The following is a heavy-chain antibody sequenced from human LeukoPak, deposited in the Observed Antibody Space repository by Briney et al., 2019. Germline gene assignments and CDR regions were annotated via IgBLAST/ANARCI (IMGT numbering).Heavy chain of an antibody. Sequence: GGSLRLSCAASGFTFSSYSMNWVRQAPGKGLEWVSSISSSSSYIYYADSVKGRFTISRDNAKNSLYLQMNSLRAEDTAVYYCAKDRRELLRGGTYFDYWGQGTLVTVSS. J-gene: IGHJ4*02. CDR1: GFTFSSYS. CDR2: ISSSSSYI. V-gene: IGHV3-21*01. D-gene: IGHD1-26*01. CDR3: AKDRRELLRGGTYFDY.